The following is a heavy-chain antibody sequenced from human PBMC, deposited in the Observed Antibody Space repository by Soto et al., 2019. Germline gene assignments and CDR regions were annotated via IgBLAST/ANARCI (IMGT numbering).Heavy chain of an antibody. CDR2: IYHSGST. V-gene: IGHV4-4*02. CDR1: GDSISSSNW. Sequence: QVQLQESGPGLVKPSGTLCVTCAVSGDSISSSNWWSWVRQPPGKGLEWIGEIYHSGSTNYNPSLKSRGTISVDKSKIQFSLKLSSVTAADTAVYYCARGTIIAVADYCGQGTLVTVSS. D-gene: IGHD6-19*01. J-gene: IGHJ4*02. CDR3: ARGTIIAVADY.